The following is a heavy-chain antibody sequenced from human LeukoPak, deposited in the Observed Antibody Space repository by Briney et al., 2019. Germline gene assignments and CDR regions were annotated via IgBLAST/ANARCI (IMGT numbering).Heavy chain of an antibody. CDR1: GGSISTRSYC. CDR3: AASKLEPRGWFDP. CDR2: FYYSGST. Sequence: PSETLSLTCTVSGGSISTRSYCWGWIRQPPGKGLEWIGSFYYSGSTYYNPSLRSRVTISVDTSKTQFSLKVSSVTAVDTAVYYCAASKLEPRGWFDPWGQGILVTVSS. J-gene: IGHJ5*02. V-gene: IGHV4-39*01. D-gene: IGHD1-1*01.